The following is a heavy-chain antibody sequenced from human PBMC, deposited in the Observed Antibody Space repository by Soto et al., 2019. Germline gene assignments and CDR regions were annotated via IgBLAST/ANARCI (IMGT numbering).Heavy chain of an antibody. CDR2: IYYSGST. CDR3: ASAYDILTGYYKVSNWFDP. V-gene: IGHV4-31*03. J-gene: IGHJ5*02. Sequence: SETLSLTCTVPGGSIGSGGYYWSWIRQHPGKGLEWIGYIYYSGSTYYNPSLKSRVTISVDTSKNQFSLKLSSVTAADTAVYYCASAYDILTGYYKVSNWFDPWGQGTLVTVSS. CDR1: GGSIGSGGYY. D-gene: IGHD3-9*01.